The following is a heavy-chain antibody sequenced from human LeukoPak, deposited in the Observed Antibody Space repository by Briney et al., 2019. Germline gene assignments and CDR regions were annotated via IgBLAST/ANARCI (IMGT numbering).Heavy chain of an antibody. J-gene: IGHJ1*01. D-gene: IGHD6-13*01. Sequence: SVKVSCKASGGTFSSYAISWVRQAPGHGLGWMGGIIPIFGTANYAQKFQGRVTITTDESTSTAYMELRSLTSEDTAVYYCARASSSNWENLPFWGQGTLVTVSS. V-gene: IGHV1-69*05. CDR1: GGTFSSYA. CDR3: ARASSSNWENLPF. CDR2: IIPIFGTA.